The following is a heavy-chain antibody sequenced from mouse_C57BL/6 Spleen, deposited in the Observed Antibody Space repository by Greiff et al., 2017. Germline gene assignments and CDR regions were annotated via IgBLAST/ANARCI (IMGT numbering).Heavy chain of an antibody. V-gene: IGHV1-82*01. CDR2: IYPGDGDT. CDR3: ARKRDYFDY. CDR1: GYAFSSSW. J-gene: IGHJ2*01. Sequence: VKLQQSGPELVKPGASVKISCKASGYAFSSSWMNWVKQRPGKGLEWIGRIYPGDGDTNYNGKFKGKATLTADKSSSTAYMQLSSLTSEDSAVYFCARKRDYFDYWGQGTTLTVSS.